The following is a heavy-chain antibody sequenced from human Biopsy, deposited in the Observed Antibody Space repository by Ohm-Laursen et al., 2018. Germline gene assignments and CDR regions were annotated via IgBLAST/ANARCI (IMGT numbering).Heavy chain of an antibody. CDR1: GDSISSDYY. D-gene: IGHD1-14*01. J-gene: IGHJ4*02. CDR2: MHHSGPT. CDR3: TRKPNSLYYFDH. V-gene: IGHV4-31*02. Sequence: TLSLTWIVSGDSISSDYYWTWIRQVPGEGLEWIAYMHHSGPTYTYYNPPLKSRVAISVEVSKNQFSLKVSSVTAADTAVYFCTRKPNSLYYFDHWGQGTLVTVSS.